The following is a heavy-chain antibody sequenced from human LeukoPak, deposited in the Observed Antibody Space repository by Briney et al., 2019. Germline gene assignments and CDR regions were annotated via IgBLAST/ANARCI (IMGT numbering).Heavy chain of an antibody. V-gene: IGHV4-59*01. CDR2: IYYSGST. CDR1: GGSISSYY. J-gene: IGHJ6*02. CDR3: ARDHQRRHDYYYGMDV. Sequence: PSETLSLTCTVSGGSISSYYWSWIRQPPGKGLEWIGYIYYSGSTNYNPSLKSRVTISVDTSKNQFSLKLSSVTAADTAVYYCARDHQRRHDYYYGMDVWGQGTTVTVSS.